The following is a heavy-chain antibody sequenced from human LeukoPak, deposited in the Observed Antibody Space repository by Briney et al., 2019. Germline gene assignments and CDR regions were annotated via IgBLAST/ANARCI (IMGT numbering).Heavy chain of an antibody. D-gene: IGHD3-22*01. CDR1: GGSISSGGYY. CDR3: ARSSGYYFEY. CDR2: IYYSGST. J-gene: IGHJ4*02. V-gene: IGHV4-31*03. Sequence: PSQTLSLTCTVSGGSISSGGYYWSWIRQHPGKGLEWIGYIYYSGSTYCNPSLESRVTISVDRSKNQFSLKLSSVTAADTAVYYCARSSGYYFEYWGQGKPLTVSS.